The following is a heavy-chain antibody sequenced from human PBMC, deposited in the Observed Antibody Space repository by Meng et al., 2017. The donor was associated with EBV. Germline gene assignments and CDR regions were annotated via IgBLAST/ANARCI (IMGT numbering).Heavy chain of an antibody. CDR2: IRSKAKSYAT. CDR1: GFTFSGSA. Sequence: DVELLECGGGLVQPGGSLKLSCAASGFTFSGSAMHWVRQASGKGLEWVGRIRSKAKSYATAYAASVKGRFTISRDDSKNTAYLQMNSLKTEDTAVYYCTRMSSPLDYWGQGTLVTVSS. CDR3: TRMSSPLDY. J-gene: IGHJ4*02. V-gene: IGHV3-73*02. D-gene: IGHD2-2*01.